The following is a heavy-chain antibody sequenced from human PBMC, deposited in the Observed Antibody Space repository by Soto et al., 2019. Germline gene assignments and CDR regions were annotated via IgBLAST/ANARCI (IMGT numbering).Heavy chain of an antibody. V-gene: IGHV3-33*01. CDR2: IWYDGSNK. J-gene: IGHJ4*02. Sequence: GGSLRLCCAASGFTVNSYGMHCVRLAPGKGLEWVAVIWYDGSNKYYADSLKGRFTISRDNSKKTLYLQVNSLRAEDTAVYFCARDDYDSSGYYYVDYWGQGTLVTVSS. CDR3: ARDDYDSSGYYYVDY. CDR1: GFTVNSYG. D-gene: IGHD3-22*01.